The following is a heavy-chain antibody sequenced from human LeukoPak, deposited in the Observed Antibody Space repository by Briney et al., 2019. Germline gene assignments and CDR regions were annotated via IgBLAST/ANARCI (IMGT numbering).Heavy chain of an antibody. J-gene: IGHJ4*02. D-gene: IGHD1-26*01. CDR1: GGTFSSYA. Sequence: GASVKVSCKASGGTFSSYAISWVRQAPGQGLEWMGRIIPILGIANYAQKFQGRVTITADKSTSTAYMELSSLRSEDTAVYYCARDLGGSYSLDCWGQGTLVTVSS. CDR2: IIPILGIA. V-gene: IGHV1-69*04. CDR3: ARDLGGSYSLDC.